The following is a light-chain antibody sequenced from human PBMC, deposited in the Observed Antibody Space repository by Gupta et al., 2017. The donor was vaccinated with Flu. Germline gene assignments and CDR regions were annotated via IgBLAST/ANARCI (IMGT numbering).Light chain of an antibody. Sequence: VTLGQPASIACRSSQILVHRNGNTYLHWFQQRPGQSPRRLIYKVSNRDSGVPDRFSGSGSGTEFTLKISRVEADDVGVYYCRQDKGWPYAFGQGTKLEI. CDR1: QILVHRNGNTY. V-gene: IGKV2-30*02. J-gene: IGKJ2*01. CDR3: RQDKGWPYA. CDR2: KVS.